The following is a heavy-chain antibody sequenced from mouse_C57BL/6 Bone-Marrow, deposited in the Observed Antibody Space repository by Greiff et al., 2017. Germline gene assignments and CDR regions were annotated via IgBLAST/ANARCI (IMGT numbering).Heavy chain of an antibody. V-gene: IGHV14-4*01. CDR3: TTGLYFDY. Sequence: EVQRVESGAELVRPGASVKLSCTASGFNIKDDYMHWVKQRPEQGLEWIGWIDPENGDTEYASKFQGKATITADTSSNTAYLQLSSLTSEDTAVYYCTTGLYFDYWGQGTTLTVSS. CDR2: IDPENGDT. D-gene: IGHD3-1*01. CDR1: GFNIKDDY. J-gene: IGHJ2*01.